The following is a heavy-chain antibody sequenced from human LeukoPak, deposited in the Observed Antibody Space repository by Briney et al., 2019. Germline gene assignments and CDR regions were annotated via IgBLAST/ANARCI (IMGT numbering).Heavy chain of an antibody. J-gene: IGHJ4*02. CDR3: ARDQEGFDY. CDR1: GYTFTSNY. V-gene: IGHV1-46*01. CDR2: IYPRDGST. Sequence: ASVKVSCKASGYTFTSNYIHWVRQAPGQGLEWMGMIYPRDGSTSYAQKFQGRVTVTRDTSTSTVHTELSGLRSEDTAVYYCARDQEGFDYWGQGTLVTVSS.